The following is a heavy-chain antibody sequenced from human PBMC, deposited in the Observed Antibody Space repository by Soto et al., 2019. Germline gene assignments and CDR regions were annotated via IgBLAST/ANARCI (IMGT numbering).Heavy chain of an antibody. D-gene: IGHD3-10*01. CDR3: SRYGSGSSVWSDP. Sequence: SETLSLTCTVSGGSISSGGYYWSWIRQHPGKGLEWIGYIYYSGSTYYNPSLKSRVTISVDTSKNQFSLKLSSVTAADTAVYYWSRYGSGSSVWSDPWGQGTLVTVAS. J-gene: IGHJ5*02. CDR1: GGSISSGGYY. V-gene: IGHV4-31*03. CDR2: IYYSGST.